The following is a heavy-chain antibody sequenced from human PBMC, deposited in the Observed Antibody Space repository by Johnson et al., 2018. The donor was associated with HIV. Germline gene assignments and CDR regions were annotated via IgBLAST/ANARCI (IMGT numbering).Heavy chain of an antibody. CDR3: AKVQGSYAPPLDAFDI. V-gene: IGHV3-38-3*01. CDR2: ISGGST. Sequence: VQLVESGGGLIQPGGSLRLSCAASGFTVSSNEMSWVRQAPGKGLEWVSSISGGSTYYADSRKGRFTISRDNSKNTLHLQMNSLRAEDTAVYYCAKVQGSYAPPLDAFDIWGQGTMVTVSS. J-gene: IGHJ3*02. D-gene: IGHD1-26*01. CDR1: GFTVSSNE.